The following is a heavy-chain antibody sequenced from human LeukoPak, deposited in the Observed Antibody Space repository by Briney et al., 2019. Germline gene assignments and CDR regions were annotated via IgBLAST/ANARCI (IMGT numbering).Heavy chain of an antibody. D-gene: IGHD3-3*01. J-gene: IGHJ4*02. Sequence: PGGSLRLSCAASGSTFSSYAMHWVRQAPGKGLEWVAVISYDGSNKYYADSVKGRFTISRDNSKNTLYLQMNSLRAEDTAVYYCARGDTIFGGMGDYWGQGTLVTVSS. CDR3: ARGDTIFGGMGDY. CDR1: GSTFSSYA. CDR2: ISYDGSNK. V-gene: IGHV3-30-3*01.